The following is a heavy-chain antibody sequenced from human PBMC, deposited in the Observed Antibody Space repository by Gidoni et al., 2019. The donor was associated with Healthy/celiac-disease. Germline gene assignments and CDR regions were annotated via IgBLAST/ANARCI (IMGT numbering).Heavy chain of an antibody. CDR1: GYTFTGYY. CDR3: ARIFYPGGSGLTSNY. V-gene: IGHV1-2*02. J-gene: IGHJ4*02. Sequence: QVQLVQSGAEVKKPGASVKVSCKASGYTFTGYYMHWVRQAPGQGLEWMGWINPNSGGTNYAQKFQGRVTMTRDTSISTAYMELSRLRSDDTAVYYCARIFYPGGSGLTSNYWGQGTLVTVSS. CDR2: INPNSGGT. D-gene: IGHD3-10*01.